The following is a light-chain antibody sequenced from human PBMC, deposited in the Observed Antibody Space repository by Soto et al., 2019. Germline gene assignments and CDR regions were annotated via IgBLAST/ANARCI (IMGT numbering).Light chain of an antibody. CDR3: NSYTRSGLTV. CDR1: SSDVGGYNY. CDR2: GVS. Sequence: QSALTQPASVSGAPGQSITISCTGTSSDVGGYNYVSWYQQHPGKAPKLLIYGVSNRPSGVSNRFSGSKSGNTASLTISGLQDEAEADYYCNSYTRSGLTVFGGGTKLTVL. V-gene: IGLV2-14*01. J-gene: IGLJ2*01.